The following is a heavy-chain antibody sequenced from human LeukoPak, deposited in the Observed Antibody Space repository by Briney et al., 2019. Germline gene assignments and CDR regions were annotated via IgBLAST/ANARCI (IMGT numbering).Heavy chain of an antibody. CDR1: GGSTNNSNYY. Sequence: KPSETLSLTCTVSGGSTNNSNYYWSWVRQPPGKGLEWIGTVFYSGSTHNNPSLKSRVTISVDTSKNQFSLKLSSVTAADTAVYYCARALPYGSGSYYNYYYYYMDVWGKGTTVTVSS. CDR3: ARALPYGSGSYYNYYYYYMDV. CDR2: VFYSGST. J-gene: IGHJ6*03. D-gene: IGHD3-10*01. V-gene: IGHV4-39*07.